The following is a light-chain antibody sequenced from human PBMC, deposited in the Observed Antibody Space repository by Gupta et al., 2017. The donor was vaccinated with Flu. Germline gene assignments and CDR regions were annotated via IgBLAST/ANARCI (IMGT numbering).Light chain of an antibody. Sequence: DRVTITCRASQSVSNFLNWYQQKPGRAPKLLIYAASTLQGGVPSRFSGSGSGTDFTLTINSLQPDDFATYYCHQGYSTPQTFGRGTTVDIK. CDR2: AAS. J-gene: IGKJ1*01. CDR3: HQGYSTPQT. CDR1: QSVSNF. V-gene: IGKV1-39*01.